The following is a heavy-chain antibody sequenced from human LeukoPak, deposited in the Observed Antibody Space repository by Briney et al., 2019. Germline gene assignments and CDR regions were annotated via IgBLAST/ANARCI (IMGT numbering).Heavy chain of an antibody. CDR3: ARDGSNFDY. Sequence: PGGSLSLSCAASGFTFSSYTMSWVRQAPGKGLEWVSYISSSSSIIYYADSVKGRFTISRDNAKNSLYLQMNSLRVEDTAVYYCARDGSNFDYWGQGTVVTVSS. CDR2: ISSSSSII. D-gene: IGHD5-12*01. CDR1: GFTFSSYT. V-gene: IGHV3-48*01. J-gene: IGHJ4*02.